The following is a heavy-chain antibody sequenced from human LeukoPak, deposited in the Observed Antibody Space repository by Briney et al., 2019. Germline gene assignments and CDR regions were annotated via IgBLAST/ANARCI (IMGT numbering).Heavy chain of an antibody. CDR2: IYYSGST. J-gene: IGHJ4*02. D-gene: IGHD3-22*01. V-gene: IGHV4-30-4*01. Sequence: SETLSLTCRISGAYISSGNHYWNWIRQPPRKGLEWMGFIYYSGSTYYNPSFESRIAISVDTSKNQFSLRLTSVTAADPAVYYCGNQKDSSSFVDHWGQGALVTVSS. CDR3: GNQKDSSSFVDH. CDR1: GAYISSGNHY.